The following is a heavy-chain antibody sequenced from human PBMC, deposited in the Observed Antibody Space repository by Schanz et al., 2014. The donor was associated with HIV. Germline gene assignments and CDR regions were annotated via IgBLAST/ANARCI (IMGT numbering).Heavy chain of an antibody. V-gene: IGHV3-15*01. J-gene: IGHJ5*02. Sequence: EVEMSESGGGLVQPGGSLRLSCVASGFTFGSYAVSWVRQAPGKGLEWVGRIKSKRDGGTTDYAAPVKGRFTVSRDDSKDTLYLQMNSLKTEDTAVYYCTKGIVGATRDWLNPWGLGTLVIVSS. CDR3: TKGIVGATRDWLNP. D-gene: IGHD1-26*01. CDR2: IKSKRDGGTT. CDR1: GFTFGSYA.